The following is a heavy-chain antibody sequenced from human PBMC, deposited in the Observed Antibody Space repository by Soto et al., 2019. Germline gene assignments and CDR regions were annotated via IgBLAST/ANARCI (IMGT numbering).Heavy chain of an antibody. V-gene: IGHV4-59*01. Sequence: QVQLQESGPGLVKPSETLSLTCTVSGGSISSYYWSWIRQPPGKGLEWIGYIYYSGSTNYNPSLKSRVTISVDTSKNQFSLKLSSVTAADTAVYYCARQTADYYYYYYYMDVWGKGTTVTVSS. CDR1: GGSISSYY. CDR3: ARQTADYYYYYYYMDV. J-gene: IGHJ6*03. CDR2: IYYSGST. D-gene: IGHD6-25*01.